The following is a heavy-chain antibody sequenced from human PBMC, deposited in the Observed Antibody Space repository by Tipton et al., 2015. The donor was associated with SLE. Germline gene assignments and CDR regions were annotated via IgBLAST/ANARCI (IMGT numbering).Heavy chain of an antibody. Sequence: SLRLSCAASGFTFDDYAMHWVRQAPGKGLEWVSGISWNRGSIGYADSVKGRFTISRDNAKNSLYLQMNSLRAEDMALYYCARGYCSSAVFDSCGQGTLVTVSS. CDR1: GFTFDDYA. D-gene: IGHD6-6*01. V-gene: IGHV3-9*03. J-gene: IGHJ4*02. CDR3: ARGYCSSAVFDS. CDR2: ISWNRGSI.